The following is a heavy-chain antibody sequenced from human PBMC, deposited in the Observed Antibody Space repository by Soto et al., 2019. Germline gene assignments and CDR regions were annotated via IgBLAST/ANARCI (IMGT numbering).Heavy chain of an antibody. D-gene: IGHD1-1*01. Sequence: AAVKVSCKASGYTFTRYHIYWVRQATGQGLEWMGWMNPNTGNSAYAQKFQGRVTVTSDTSINTVHMELSSLRSEDTAVYYCARRAETNGWNGFGADKYYFDFWGQGTLVTVSS. CDR3: ARRAETNGWNGFGADKYYFDF. CDR2: MNPNTGNS. CDR1: GYTFTRYH. V-gene: IGHV1-8*01. J-gene: IGHJ4*02.